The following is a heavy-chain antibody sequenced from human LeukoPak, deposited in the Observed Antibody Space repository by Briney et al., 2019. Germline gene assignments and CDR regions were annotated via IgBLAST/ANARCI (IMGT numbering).Heavy chain of an antibody. CDR1: GYTFTSYY. V-gene: IGHV1-46*03. Sequence: ASVKVSCKASGYTFTSYYMHWVRQAPGQGLEWMGIVNPSGGSTTYAQKFQGSITMTRDTSTSTVYMELSSLRSEDTAVYYCARGDNWNWGLDPWGQGTLVTVSS. CDR3: ARGDNWNWGLDP. CDR2: VNPSGGST. D-gene: IGHD1-7*01. J-gene: IGHJ5*02.